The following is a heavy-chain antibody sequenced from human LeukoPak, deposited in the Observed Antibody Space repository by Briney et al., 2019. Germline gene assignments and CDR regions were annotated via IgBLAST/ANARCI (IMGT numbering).Heavy chain of an antibody. J-gene: IGHJ5*02. Sequence: SETLSLTCTVSGGSISSSSYYWGWIRQPPGKGLEWIGSIYYSGSTYYNPSLKSRVTISVDTSKNQFSLKLSSVTAADTAVYYCARTSGSGYSVPWGQGTLVTVSS. CDR1: GGSISSSSYY. CDR3: ARTSGSGYSVP. V-gene: IGHV4-39*07. CDR2: IYYSGST. D-gene: IGHD3-22*01.